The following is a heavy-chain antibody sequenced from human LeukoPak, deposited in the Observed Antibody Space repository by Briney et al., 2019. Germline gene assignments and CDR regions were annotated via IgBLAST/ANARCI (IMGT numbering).Heavy chain of an antibody. CDR1: GYTFTGYY. CDR3: ASPGRDIVVVPAAIRGDYYYYGMDV. D-gene: IGHD2-2*01. J-gene: IGHJ6*02. CDR2: INPNSGGT. Sequence: ASVKVSCKASGYTFTGYYMHWVRQAPGQGLEWMGWINPNSGGTNYAQKFQGRVTMTRDTSISTAYMELSSLRSEDTAVYYCASPGRDIVVVPAAIRGDYYYYGMDVWGQGTTVTVSS. V-gene: IGHV1-2*02.